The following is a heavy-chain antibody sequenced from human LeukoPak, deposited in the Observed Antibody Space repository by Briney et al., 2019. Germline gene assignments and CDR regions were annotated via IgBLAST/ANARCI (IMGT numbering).Heavy chain of an antibody. J-gene: IGHJ6*04. CDR2: ISAYNGNT. CDR1: GYTFTSYG. V-gene: IGHV1-18*04. Sequence: ASVTVSCKASGYTFTSYGISWVRQAPGQGLEWMGLISAYNGNTNYAQKLQGRVTMTTDTSTSTAYMELRSLRSDDTAVYYRARDFDWLPSDYYYYGMDVWGKGTTVTVSS. D-gene: IGHD3-9*01. CDR3: ARDFDWLPSDYYYYGMDV.